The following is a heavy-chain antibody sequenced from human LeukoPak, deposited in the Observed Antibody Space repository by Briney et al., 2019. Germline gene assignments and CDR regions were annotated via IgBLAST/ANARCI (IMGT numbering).Heavy chain of an antibody. D-gene: IGHD4-17*01. V-gene: IGHV3-30*18. Sequence: GGSLRLSCAASGFTFSSYGMCWVRQAPGKGLEWVAVISYDGSNKNYADSVNGRFTISRDNSKNTLYLQMNSLRAEDTAVYYCAKIPGYGDLYTYYFDYWGQGTLVTVSS. J-gene: IGHJ4*02. CDR2: ISYDGSNK. CDR1: GFTFSSYG. CDR3: AKIPGYGDLYTYYFDY.